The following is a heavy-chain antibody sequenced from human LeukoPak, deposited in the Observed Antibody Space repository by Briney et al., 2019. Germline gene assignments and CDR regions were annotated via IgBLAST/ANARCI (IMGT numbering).Heavy chain of an antibody. CDR1: GFTFSSYS. V-gene: IGHV3-21*01. D-gene: IGHD2-15*01. CDR3: ARDPSGAVANY. Sequence: GGSLRLSCAASGFTFSSYSMNWVRQAPGKGLEWVSSISCSSSYIYYADSVKGRFTISRDNAKNSLYLQMNSLRAEDTAVYYCARDPSGAVANYWGQGTLVTVSS. J-gene: IGHJ4*02. CDR2: ISCSSSYI.